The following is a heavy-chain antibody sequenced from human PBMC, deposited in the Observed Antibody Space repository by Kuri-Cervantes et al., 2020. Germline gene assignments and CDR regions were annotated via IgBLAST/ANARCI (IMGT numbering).Heavy chain of an antibody. CDR3: AKDMGPNDYYYYGMDV. CDR2: ISGSGGST. V-gene: IGHV3-23*01. D-gene: IGHD1-26*01. J-gene: IGHJ6*02. Sequence: GGSLRLSCAASGFTFSSYAMSWVRQAPGKGLEWVSAISGSGGSTYYADSVKGRFTISRDNSKNTLYLQMNSLRAEDTAVYYCAKDMGPNDYYYYGMDVWGQGTTVTVSS. CDR1: GFTFSSYA.